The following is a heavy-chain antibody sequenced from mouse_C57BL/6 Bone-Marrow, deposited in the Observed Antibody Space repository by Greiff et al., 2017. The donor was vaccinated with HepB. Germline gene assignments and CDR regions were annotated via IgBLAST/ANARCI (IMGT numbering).Heavy chain of an antibody. Sequence: VQLQQPGAELVKPGASVKLSCKASGYTFTSYWMQWVKQRPGQGLEWIGEIDPSDSYTNYNQKFKGKATLTVDTSSSTAYMQLSSLTSEDSAVYYCARRGQLRPPFDYWGQGTTLTVSS. CDR2: IDPSDSYT. CDR1: GYTFTSYW. CDR3: ARRGQLRPPFDY. J-gene: IGHJ2*01. V-gene: IGHV1-50*01. D-gene: IGHD3-2*02.